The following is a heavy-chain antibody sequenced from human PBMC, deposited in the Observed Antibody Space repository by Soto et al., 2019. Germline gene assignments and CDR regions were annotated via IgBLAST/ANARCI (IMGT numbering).Heavy chain of an antibody. J-gene: IGHJ5*02. V-gene: IGHV3-23*01. D-gene: IGHD2-8*01. CDR3: ARSAQLVMVYAVNWFDP. CDR1: GFTFSSYA. Sequence: GGSLRLSCAASGFTFSSYAMSWVRQAPGKGLEWVSAISGDGGSTYYADSVKGRFTISRDNSKNTLYLQMDSLRAEDTAVYYCARSAQLVMVYAVNWFDPWGQGTLVTVSS. CDR2: ISGDGGST.